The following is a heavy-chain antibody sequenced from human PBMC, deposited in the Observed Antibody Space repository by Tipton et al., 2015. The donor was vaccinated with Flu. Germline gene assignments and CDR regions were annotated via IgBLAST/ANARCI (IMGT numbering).Heavy chain of an antibody. Sequence: TLSLTCTVSGVSISSHYWSWIRQPAGKGLEWIGRIHYSGGSTDYNPSLKSRVTVSLDTSKNQFSLKLTSVTAADRAVYYCALSTTAHREFESWGQGTLVTVSS. CDR1: GVSISSHY. V-gene: IGHV4-4*07. CDR2: IHYSGGST. CDR3: ALSTTAHREFES. J-gene: IGHJ4*02. D-gene: IGHD1-1*01.